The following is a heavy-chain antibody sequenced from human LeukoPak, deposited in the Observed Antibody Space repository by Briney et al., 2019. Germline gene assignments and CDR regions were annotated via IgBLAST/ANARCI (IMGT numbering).Heavy chain of an antibody. Sequence: PGGSLRLSCAASGFTFTEYWMTSVRQAPGQRLEGVAHIKQDGSEVYYVDSVEGRFTISRDNTKNSVYLQMNSLGVEDTAVYYCAREAYCGGPSCFAVSYMDVWGEGTTVTVSS. V-gene: IGHV3-7*01. CDR3: AREAYCGGPSCFAVSYMDV. CDR2: IKQDGSEV. J-gene: IGHJ6*03. CDR1: GFTFTEYW. D-gene: IGHD2-21*01.